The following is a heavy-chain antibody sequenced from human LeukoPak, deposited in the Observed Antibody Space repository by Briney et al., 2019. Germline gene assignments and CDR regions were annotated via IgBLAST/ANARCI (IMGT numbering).Heavy chain of an antibody. Sequence: PSETLSLTCTVSGGSISSSSYYWGWIRQPPGKGLEWIGSIYYSGSTYYNPSLKSRVTISVDTSKNQFSLKLSSVTAADTAVYYCARLGSIAAADYYYYYYMDVWGKGPRSPSP. CDR2: IYYSGST. D-gene: IGHD6-13*01. CDR1: GGSISSSSYY. V-gene: IGHV4-39*01. CDR3: ARLGSIAAADYYYYYYMDV. J-gene: IGHJ6*03.